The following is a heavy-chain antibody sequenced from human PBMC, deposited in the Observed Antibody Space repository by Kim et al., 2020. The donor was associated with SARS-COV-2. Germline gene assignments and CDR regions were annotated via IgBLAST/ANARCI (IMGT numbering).Heavy chain of an antibody. CDR3: ARGVVVRGVLDY. CDR1: GFDFSIYT. Sequence: GGSLRLSCAASGFDFSIYTMNWVRQAPGKGLEWVSSISSTGAYIYYADSLKGRFTISRDSAENSLYLQMNSLRAEDTAVYYCARGVVVRGVLDYWGQGTRVTVSS. J-gene: IGHJ4*02. V-gene: IGHV3-21*06. D-gene: IGHD3-10*01. CDR2: ISSTGAYI.